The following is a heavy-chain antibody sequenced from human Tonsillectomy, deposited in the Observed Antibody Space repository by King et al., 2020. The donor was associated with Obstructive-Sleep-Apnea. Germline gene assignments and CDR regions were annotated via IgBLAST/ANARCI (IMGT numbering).Heavy chain of an antibody. CDR1: GGSISSYY. D-gene: IGHD6-19*01. J-gene: IGHJ4*02. CDR2: IYYSGST. Sequence: QLQESGPGLVKPSETLSLTCTVSGGSISSYYWSWIRQPPGKGLEWIGYIYYSGSTNYNPSLKSRVTISVDTSKNQFSLKLSSVTAADTAVYYCARLPGYSSGWAFDYWGQGTLVTVSS. V-gene: IGHV4-59*08. CDR3: ARLPGYSSGWAFDY.